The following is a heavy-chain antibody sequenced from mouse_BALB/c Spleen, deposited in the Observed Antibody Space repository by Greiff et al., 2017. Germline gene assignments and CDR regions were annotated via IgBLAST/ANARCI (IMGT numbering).Heavy chain of an antibody. J-gene: IGHJ3*01. V-gene: IGHV2-9*02. D-gene: IGHD1-1*02. Sequence: VQLKESGPGLVAPSQSLSITCTVSGFSLTSYGVHWVRQPPGKGLEWLGVIWAGGSTNYNSALMSRLSISKDNSKSQVFLKMNSLQTDDTAMYYCARKGNYAEFAYWGQGTLVTVSA. CDR1: GFSLTSYG. CDR2: IWAGGST. CDR3: ARKGNYAEFAY.